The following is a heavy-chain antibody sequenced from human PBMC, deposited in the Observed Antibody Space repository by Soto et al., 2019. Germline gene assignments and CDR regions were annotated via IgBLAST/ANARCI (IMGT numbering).Heavy chain of an antibody. CDR1: GFTFSSYA. V-gene: IGHV3-23*01. J-gene: IGHJ6*02. D-gene: IGHD5-18*01. CDR3: AKDYGYLLGGYYYGMDV. Sequence: GGSLRLSCAASGFTFSSYAMSWVRQAPGKGLEWVSAISGSGGSTYYADSVKGRFTISRDNSKNTLYLQMNSLRAEDTAVYYCAKDYGYLLGGYYYGMDVWGQGTTVTVSS. CDR2: ISGSGGST.